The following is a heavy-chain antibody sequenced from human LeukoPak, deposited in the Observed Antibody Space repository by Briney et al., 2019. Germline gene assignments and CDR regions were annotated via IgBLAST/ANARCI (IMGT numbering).Heavy chain of an antibody. CDR3: ARVGGMTTINNAAFDI. V-gene: IGHV4-59*01. D-gene: IGHD4-4*01. J-gene: IGHJ3*02. Sequence: SETLSLTCTVSGGSISNYYWSWIRQPPGKGLEWIGYIYHSGSTNYNPSLKSRVTISLDTSKNQFSLKLTSVTAADTAIYYCARVGGMTTINNAAFDIWGQGTMVTVSS. CDR1: GGSISNYY. CDR2: IYHSGST.